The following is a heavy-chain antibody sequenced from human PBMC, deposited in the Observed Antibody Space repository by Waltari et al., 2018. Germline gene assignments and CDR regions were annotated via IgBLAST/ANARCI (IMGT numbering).Heavy chain of an antibody. J-gene: IGHJ2*01. CDR2: IYYSGST. V-gene: IGHV4-59*11. D-gene: IGHD3-3*01. CDR1: GGSISSHY. Sequence: QVQLQESGPGLVKPSETLSLTCTVSGGSISSHYWSWIRQPPGKGLEWIGYIYYSGSTNYNPPRKSRVTISVDTSKNQFSLKLSSVTAADTAVYYCARASYDFWSGYYYWYFDLWGRGTLVTVSS. CDR3: ARASYDFWSGYYYWYFDL.